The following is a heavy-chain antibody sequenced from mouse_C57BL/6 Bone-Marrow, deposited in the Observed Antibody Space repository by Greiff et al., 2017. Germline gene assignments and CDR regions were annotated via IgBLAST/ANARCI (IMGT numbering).Heavy chain of an antibody. CDR3: ERERLGGYYFDY. V-gene: IGHV1-81*01. Sequence: VQLQQSGAELARPGASVKLSCKASGYTFTSYGISWVKQRTGQGLEWIGELYPRSGNNYYNEKFKGKATLTADKSSRTAYMEVRSRTSEDSGVYFCERERLGGYYFDYWGQGTTLTVSS. CDR1: GYTFTSYG. CDR2: LYPRSGNN. D-gene: IGHD4-1*01. J-gene: IGHJ2*01.